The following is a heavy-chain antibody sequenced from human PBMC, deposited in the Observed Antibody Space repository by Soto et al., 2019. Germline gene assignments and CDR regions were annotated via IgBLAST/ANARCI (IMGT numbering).Heavy chain of an antibody. CDR1: GFTFSSYA. CDR3: AKGGGRGFYGDWYFDL. V-gene: IGHV3-23*01. D-gene: IGHD3-3*01. CDR2: VGDSGGTT. J-gene: IGHJ2*01. Sequence: EVQLLESGGGLVQPGGSLRLPCAASGFTFSSYAMNWVRQTPGKGLERVSAVGDSGGTTYYRDSVKGRFTISRDNSRNTPYLQMNSLRAEDTAVYSCAKGGGRGFYGDWYFDLWGRGTLVTVSS.